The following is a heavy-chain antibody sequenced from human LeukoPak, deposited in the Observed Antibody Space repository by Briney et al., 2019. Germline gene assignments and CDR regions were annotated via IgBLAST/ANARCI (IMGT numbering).Heavy chain of an antibody. Sequence: PGGSLRLSCAASGFRFNDYAMTWVRQAPGRGLASVSIISSDGTGTYYAASVKGRFTTSRDNSKNTLYLQMNSLRVDDTAVYYCAKGHSDYGTGFDYRGRGIQVTVSS. J-gene: IGHJ4*02. CDR3: AKGHSDYGTGFDY. CDR2: ISSDGTGT. CDR1: GFRFNDYA. D-gene: IGHD4-17*01. V-gene: IGHV3-23*01.